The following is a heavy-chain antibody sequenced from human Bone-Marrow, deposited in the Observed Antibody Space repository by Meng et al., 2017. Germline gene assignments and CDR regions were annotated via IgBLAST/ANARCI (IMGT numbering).Heavy chain of an antibody. V-gene: IGHV3-30*04. Sequence: GESLKISCAASGFTFSSYAMHWVRQAPGKGLEWVAVISYYGSNKYYADSVKGRFTISRDNSKNTLYLQMNSLRAEDTAVYYCARASSGSYYFDLDYWGQGTLVTVSS. CDR2: ISYYGSNK. CDR3: ARASSGSYYFDLDY. J-gene: IGHJ4*02. CDR1: GFTFSSYA. D-gene: IGHD1-26*01.